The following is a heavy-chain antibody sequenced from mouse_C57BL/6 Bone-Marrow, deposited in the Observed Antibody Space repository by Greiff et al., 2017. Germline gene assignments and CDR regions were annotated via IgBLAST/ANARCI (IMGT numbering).Heavy chain of an antibody. D-gene: IGHD1-1*01. V-gene: IGHV1-64*01. Sequence: QVQLQQPGAELVKPGASVKLSCKASGYTFTSYWMHWVKRRPGQGLEWIGMIHPNSGSPNYKEKFKSKATLTVDKSSSTAYMQLSSLTSEDSAVYYCARITTVVAEGYARDYWGQGTSVTVSS. J-gene: IGHJ4*01. CDR1: GYTFTSYW. CDR3: ARITTVVAEGYARDY. CDR2: IHPNSGSP.